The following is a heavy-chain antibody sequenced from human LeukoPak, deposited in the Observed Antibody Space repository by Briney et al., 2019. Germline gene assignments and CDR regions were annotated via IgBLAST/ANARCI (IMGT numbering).Heavy chain of an antibody. J-gene: IGHJ6*02. V-gene: IGHV4-31*03. Sequence: SQTLSLTCIVSGGSISSGGYYWSWIRQHPGKGLEWIGYIYYSGSTYYNPSLKSRVTISVGTSKNQFSLKLSSVTAADTAVYYCARDQVYYYGMDVWGQGTTVTVSS. CDR1: GGSISSGGYY. CDR3: ARDQVYYYGMDV. CDR2: IYYSGST.